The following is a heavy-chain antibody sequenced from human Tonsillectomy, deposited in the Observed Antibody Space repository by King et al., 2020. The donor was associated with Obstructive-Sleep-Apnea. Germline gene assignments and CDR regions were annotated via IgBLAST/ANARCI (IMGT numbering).Heavy chain of an antibody. Sequence: VQLQQWGAGLLKPSETLSLTCAVYGGSFSGYYCSWIRQPPGKGLEWIGEINHSGSTNYNPSLKSRVTISVDTSKNQFSLKLCSVTAADTAVYYCARRSYYGSGHWGQGTLVTVSS. CDR3: ARRSYYGSGH. CDR2: INHSGST. CDR1: GGSFSGYY. V-gene: IGHV4-34*01. D-gene: IGHD3-10*01. J-gene: IGHJ4*02.